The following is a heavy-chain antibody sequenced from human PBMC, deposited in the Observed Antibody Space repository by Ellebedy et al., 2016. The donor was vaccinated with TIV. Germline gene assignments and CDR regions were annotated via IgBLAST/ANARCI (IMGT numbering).Heavy chain of an antibody. J-gene: IGHJ4*02. CDR1: GFTFSNYG. Sequence: PGGSLRLSCAASGFTFSNYGMHWVRQAPGTGLEWVAVISFDGGDANYADSVHGRFTISRDNSQNTLYLQINSLKPEDTAVYFCAKGVSGYYYPHFDYWGQGILATVSS. CDR2: ISFDGGDA. V-gene: IGHV3-30*18. CDR3: AKGVSGYYYPHFDY. D-gene: IGHD5-12*01.